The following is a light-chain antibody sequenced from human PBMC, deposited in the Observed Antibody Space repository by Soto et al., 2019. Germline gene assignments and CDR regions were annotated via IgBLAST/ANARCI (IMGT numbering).Light chain of an antibody. Sequence: QSALTQPASVSGSPGQSITISCTGTSSDVGGYNYVSWYQQHPGKAPKLMIYDVSNRPLGVSNRFSGSKSGHTASLTLSGLQAEDETDYYCSSYTTISPHVVFGGGTKLTVL. J-gene: IGLJ2*01. V-gene: IGLV2-14*01. CDR2: DVS. CDR1: SSDVGGYNY. CDR3: SSYTTISPHVV.